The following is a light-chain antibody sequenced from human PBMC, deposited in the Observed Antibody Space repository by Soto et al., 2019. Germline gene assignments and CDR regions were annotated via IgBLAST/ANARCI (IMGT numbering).Light chain of an antibody. Sequence: EIVMTQSPVTLSVSPGERATLSCRASQSVSSNLAWYQQKPGQAPRLLIYGASTRATGIPARFSGSGSGTEFTLTISSLQSEDFAVYYCQQYNNWPRTFGQGTRWISN. CDR2: GAS. CDR3: QQYNNWPRT. CDR1: QSVSSN. V-gene: IGKV3-15*01. J-gene: IGKJ1*01.